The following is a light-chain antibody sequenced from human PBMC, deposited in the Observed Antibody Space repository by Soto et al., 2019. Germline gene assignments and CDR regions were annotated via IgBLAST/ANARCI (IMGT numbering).Light chain of an antibody. CDR3: RSYTTTDTYV. J-gene: IGLJ1*01. Sequence: QSALTQPASVSGSPGQSITISCTGTASDIGCYDFVSWFQHYPGQAPKLLIYGVTNRPSVISDRFSGSKSGNTASLTISGLQADDEADYYCRSYTTTDTYVFGSGTKLTVL. CDR1: ASDIGCYDF. CDR2: GVT. V-gene: IGLV2-14*01.